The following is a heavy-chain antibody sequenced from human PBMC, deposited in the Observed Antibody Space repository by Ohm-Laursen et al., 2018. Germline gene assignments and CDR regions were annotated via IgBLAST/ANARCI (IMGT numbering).Heavy chain of an antibody. CDR2: INPNNGGT. CDR1: GYTFTGYY. V-gene: IGHV1-2*02. J-gene: IGHJ4*02. CDR3: AREEDLAVAGD. D-gene: IGHD6-19*01. Sequence: ASVKVSCKASGYTFTGYYMHWVRQAPGQGLEWMGWINPNNGGTDFAQRFQGRVTMTRDTSISTAYMELSSLRSDDTAVYYCAREEDLAVAGDWGQGTLVTVSS.